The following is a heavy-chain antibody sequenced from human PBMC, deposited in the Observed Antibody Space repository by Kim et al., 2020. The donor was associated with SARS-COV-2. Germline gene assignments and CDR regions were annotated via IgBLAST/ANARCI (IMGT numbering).Heavy chain of an antibody. Sequence: GGSLRLSCEGSGFTFSPYWMHWVRQAPGKGLVWVSRINSDGSSISYADSVKGRYTISRDNAKNTLYLQMNSLRAEDTAVYYCARAQIPGAYWGQGTLVTV. D-gene: IGHD2-2*02. CDR2: INSDGSSI. CDR3: ARAQIPGAY. CDR1: GFTFSPYW. V-gene: IGHV3-74*01. J-gene: IGHJ4*02.